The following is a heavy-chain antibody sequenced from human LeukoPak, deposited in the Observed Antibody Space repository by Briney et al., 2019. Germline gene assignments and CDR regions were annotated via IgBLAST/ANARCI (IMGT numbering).Heavy chain of an antibody. CDR2: VYYSGST. Sequence: SETLSLTCTVSGGSISNNYWSWIRQPPGKGLEWIGYVYYSGSTNYNPSLKSRVTISVDTSKNQFSLRLSSVTAADTAFYYCARHGNIVVVVAARGFDPWGQGTLVTVSS. J-gene: IGHJ5*02. CDR3: ARHGNIVVVVAARGFDP. D-gene: IGHD2-15*01. CDR1: GGSISNNY. V-gene: IGHV4-59*08.